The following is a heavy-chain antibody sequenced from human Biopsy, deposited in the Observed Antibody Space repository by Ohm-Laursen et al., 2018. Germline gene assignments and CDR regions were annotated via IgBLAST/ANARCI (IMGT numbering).Heavy chain of an antibody. Sequence: SLRLSCTASGFTFSSYAMNWVRQAPGRGLEWVSGITGSGDGAYYADSMRGRFTIARDNSRNTLYLQMNSLRADDTAVYYCAKASRNYYDSTGYYFDYWGRGSPVTVPS. V-gene: IGHV3-23*01. CDR3: AKASRNYYDSTGYYFDY. D-gene: IGHD3-22*01. CDR2: ITGSGDGA. CDR1: GFTFSSYA. J-gene: IGHJ4*01.